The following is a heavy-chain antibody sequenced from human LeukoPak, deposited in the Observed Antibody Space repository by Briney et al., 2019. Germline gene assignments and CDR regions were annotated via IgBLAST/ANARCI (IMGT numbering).Heavy chain of an antibody. D-gene: IGHD5-18*01. CDR2: IYYSGST. CDR1: GGSISSYY. CDR3: ARQIYSYGYLALDY. J-gene: IGHJ4*02. V-gene: IGHV4-59*08. Sequence: SETLSLTCTVSGGSISSYYWSWIRQPPGKGLEWIGYIYYSGSTNYNPSLKSRVTISVDTSKNQFSLKLTSVTAADTAVYYCARQIYSYGYLALDYWGQGALVTVSS.